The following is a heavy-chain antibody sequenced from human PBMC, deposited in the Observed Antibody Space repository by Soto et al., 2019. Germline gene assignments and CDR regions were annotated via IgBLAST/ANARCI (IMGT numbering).Heavy chain of an antibody. Sequence: SAPLSLTCTVSGGSISSYYWSWIRQPPGKGLEWIGYIYYSGSTNYNPSLKSRVTISVDTSKNQFSLKLSSVTAADTAVYYCAREYDSSGYYRPADAFDIWGQGIMVTV. J-gene: IGHJ3*02. CDR2: IYYSGST. V-gene: IGHV4-59*01. D-gene: IGHD3-22*01. CDR1: GGSISSYY. CDR3: AREYDSSGYYRPADAFDI.